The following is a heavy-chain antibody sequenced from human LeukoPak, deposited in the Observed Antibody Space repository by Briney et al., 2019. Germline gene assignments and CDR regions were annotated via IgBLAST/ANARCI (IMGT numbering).Heavy chain of an antibody. V-gene: IGHV1-69*01. D-gene: IGHD3-22*01. CDR3: ASRGSSGWYYFDY. CDR2: IIPIFGTA. CDR1: GGTFSSYA. J-gene: IGHJ4*02. Sequence: GSSVKVSCKASGGTFSSYAISWVRQAPGQGLEWMGGIIPIFGTANYAQKFHGRVTITADESTSTAYMELSSLRSEDTAVYYCASRGSSGWYYFDYWGQGTLVTVSS.